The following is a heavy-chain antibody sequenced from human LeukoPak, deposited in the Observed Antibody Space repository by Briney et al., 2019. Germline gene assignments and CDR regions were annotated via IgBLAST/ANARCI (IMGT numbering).Heavy chain of an antibody. Sequence: GGSLRLSCAASGFTFSSYAMHWVRQAPGKGLEWVAVISYDGSNKYYADSVKGRFTISRGNSKNTLYLQMNSLRAEDTAVYYCARARLKGYYDSSGYTDYWGQGTLVTVSS. D-gene: IGHD3-22*01. CDR1: GFTFSSYA. CDR3: ARARLKGYYDSSGYTDY. CDR2: ISYDGSNK. V-gene: IGHV3-30-3*01. J-gene: IGHJ4*02.